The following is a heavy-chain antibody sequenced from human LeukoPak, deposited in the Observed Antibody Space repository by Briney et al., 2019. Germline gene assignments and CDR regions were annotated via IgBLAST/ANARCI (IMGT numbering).Heavy chain of an antibody. CDR1: GASISSSTYY. Sequence: PSETLSLTCSVSGASISSSTYYWGWIRQPPGKGLEWIGAIYYTGTTYYNPSLRSRVTISVDTTKNRFSLKLSSGLRSEKTLLYCASADPQGSIGGLDYWGQGTLVTVSS. CDR2: IYYTGTT. V-gene: IGHV4-39*02. CDR3: ASADPQGSIGGLDY. J-gene: IGHJ4*02. D-gene: IGHD3-16*01.